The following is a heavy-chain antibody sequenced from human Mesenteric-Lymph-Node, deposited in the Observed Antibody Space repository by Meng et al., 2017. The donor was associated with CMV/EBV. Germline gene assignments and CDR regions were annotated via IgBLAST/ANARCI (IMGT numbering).Heavy chain of an antibody. D-gene: IGHD5-12*01. Sequence: GEALKISCAASGFTFSSYGMSWVRQAPGKGLEWVSSISSSSSYIYYADSVKGRFTISRDNAKNSLYLQMNSLRAEDTAVYYCARQYSGYDFDYWGQGTLVTVSS. V-gene: IGHV3-21*01. J-gene: IGHJ4*02. CDR2: ISSSSSYI. CDR3: ARQYSGYDFDY. CDR1: GFTFSSYG.